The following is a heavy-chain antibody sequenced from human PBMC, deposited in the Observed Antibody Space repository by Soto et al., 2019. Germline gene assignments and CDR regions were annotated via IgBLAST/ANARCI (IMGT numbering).Heavy chain of an antibody. D-gene: IGHD5-18*01. CDR1: GGSISSGDYY. CDR3: AREHGFSYGLNYFDP. J-gene: IGHJ5*02. Sequence: SETLSLTCTVSGGSISSGDYYWSWIRQPPGKGLEWIGYIYHSGRTYYNPSLKRRVIISIDTSKNQFSLNLSSVTAADTAVYYCAREHGFSYGLNYFDPWGQGTQVTVSS. CDR2: IYHSGRT. V-gene: IGHV4-30-4*02.